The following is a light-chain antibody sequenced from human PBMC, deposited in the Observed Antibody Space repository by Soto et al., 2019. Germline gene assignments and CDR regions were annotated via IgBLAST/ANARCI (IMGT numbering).Light chain of an antibody. Sequence: QSVLTQPPSVSGAPGQRVTISCTGRSSNIGAGYDVHWYQQLPGTARKLLIYGNSNRPSGVPYRFSGSKSVTSASLAITGLQAEDEADYYCQSYDSSLSGSVFGGGTKVTVL. J-gene: IGLJ3*02. CDR3: QSYDSSLSGSV. V-gene: IGLV1-40*01. CDR1: SSNIGAGYD. CDR2: GNS.